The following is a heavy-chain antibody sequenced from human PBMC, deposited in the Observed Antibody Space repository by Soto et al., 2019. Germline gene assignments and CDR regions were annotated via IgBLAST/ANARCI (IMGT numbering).Heavy chain of an antibody. CDR3: ARSSYYYGSASYSLDY. Sequence: PSETLSLTCTVSGGSISSGGYYWSWIRQHPGKGLEWIGYIYYSGSTYYNPSLKSRVTISVDTSKNQFSLKLSSVTAADTAVYYCARSSYYYGSASYSLDYWGQGTLVTVSS. D-gene: IGHD3-10*01. CDR2: IYYSGST. CDR1: GGSISSGGYY. J-gene: IGHJ4*02. V-gene: IGHV4-31*03.